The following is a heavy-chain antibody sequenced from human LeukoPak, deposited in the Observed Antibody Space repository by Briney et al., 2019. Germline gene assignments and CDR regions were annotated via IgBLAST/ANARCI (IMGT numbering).Heavy chain of an antibody. CDR2: INPNSGGT. D-gene: IGHD2-21*02. CDR1: GYTFTGYY. Sequence: ASVKVSCKASGYTFTGYYMHWVRQAPGQGLEWMGWINPNSGGTNYAQKFQGRVTMTRDTSSSTAYMELSRLRSDDTAVYYCAGGFDEYCGGDCYLWYFDYWGQGTLVTVSS. CDR3: AGGFDEYCGGDCYLWYFDY. J-gene: IGHJ4*02. V-gene: IGHV1-2*02.